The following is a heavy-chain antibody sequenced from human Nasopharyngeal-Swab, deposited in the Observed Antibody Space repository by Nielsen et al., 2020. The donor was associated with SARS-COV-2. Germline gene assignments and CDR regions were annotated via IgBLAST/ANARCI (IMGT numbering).Heavy chain of an antibody. CDR2: ISSSSSYI. V-gene: IGHV3-21*01. CDR1: GFTFSSYS. J-gene: IGHJ6*03. CDR3: AREGSYGPVSYMDV. D-gene: IGHD5-18*01. Sequence: GESLKISCAASGFTFSSYSMNWVRQAPGKGLEWVSSISSSSSYIYYADSVKGRFTISRDNAENSLYLQMNSLRAEDTAVYYCAREGSYGPVSYMDVWGKGTTVTVSS.